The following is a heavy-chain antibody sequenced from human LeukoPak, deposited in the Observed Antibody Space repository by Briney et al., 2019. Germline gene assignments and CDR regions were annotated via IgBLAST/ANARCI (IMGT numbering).Heavy chain of an antibody. CDR2: IKQDGSEK. CDR1: GFTFSSYS. V-gene: IGHV3-7*01. CDR3: ARGGYYESSGYYFDY. D-gene: IGHD3-22*01. Sequence: GGSLRLSCAASGFTFSSYSMSWVRQASGKGLEWVANIKQDGSEKYYVDSVKGLFTISRDNAKNSLYVQMNSLRAEDTAVYYCARGGYYESSGYYFDYWGQGTLVTVSS. J-gene: IGHJ4*02.